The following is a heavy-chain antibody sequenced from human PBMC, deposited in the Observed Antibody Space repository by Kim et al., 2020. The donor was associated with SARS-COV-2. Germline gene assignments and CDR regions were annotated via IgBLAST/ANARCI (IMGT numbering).Heavy chain of an antibody. CDR2: IIPIFGTA. CDR1: GGTFSSYA. J-gene: IGHJ2*01. D-gene: IGHD1-1*01. Sequence: SVKVSCKASGGTFSSYAISWVRQAPGQGLEWMGEIIPIFGTANYAQKFQGRVTITADESTSTAYMELSSLRSEDTAVYYCARYNWEANWYFDLWGRGTLVTVSS. V-gene: IGHV1-69*13. CDR3: ARYNWEANWYFDL.